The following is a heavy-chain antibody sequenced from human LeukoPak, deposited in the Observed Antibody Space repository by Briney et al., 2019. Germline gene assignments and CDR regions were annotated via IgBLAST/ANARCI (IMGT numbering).Heavy chain of an antibody. CDR3: GRGVRYQQFPYFSGGSCYSTGLSFDY. Sequence: PSETLTLTCTASGGSISSYYWSWIRQPPGKGLEWIAYIYYSGSTNYNPSLKSRVTISLDKSKNKFHLKLSTVTPADAAAYYYGRGVRYQQFPYFSGGSCYSTGLSFDYWGQGTLVTVSS. J-gene: IGHJ4*02. CDR1: GGSISSYY. V-gene: IGHV4-59*01. CDR2: IYYSGST. D-gene: IGHD2-15*01.